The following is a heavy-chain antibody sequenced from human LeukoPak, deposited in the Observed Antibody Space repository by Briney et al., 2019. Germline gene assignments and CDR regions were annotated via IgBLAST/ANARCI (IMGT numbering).Heavy chain of an antibody. J-gene: IGHJ6*02. Sequence: GRSLSLSCVASGFTFSSYGMHWVRQAPGKGLEWVAVIWSDGSNKYYADSVKGRFTISRDNSKNTLYLQMNSLRVEDTAVYYCAKASRIVVGYYYYGMDVWGQGTTVTVSS. CDR1: GFTFSSYG. CDR2: IWSDGSNK. V-gene: IGHV3-33*06. D-gene: IGHD3-22*01. CDR3: AKASRIVVGYYYYGMDV.